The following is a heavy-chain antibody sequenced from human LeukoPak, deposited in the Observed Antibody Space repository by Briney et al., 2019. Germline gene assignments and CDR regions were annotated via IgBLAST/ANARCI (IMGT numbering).Heavy chain of an antibody. Sequence: GGSLRLSCAASGFTFSSHWMHWVRQAPGEGLLWVSAISGSGGSTYYADSVKGRFTISRDNSKNTLYLQMNSLRAEDTAVYYCARVDWIFDSWGQGTLVTVSS. CDR2: ISGSGGST. CDR3: ARVDWIFDS. J-gene: IGHJ4*02. CDR1: GFTFSSHW. V-gene: IGHV3-23*01. D-gene: IGHD3/OR15-3a*01.